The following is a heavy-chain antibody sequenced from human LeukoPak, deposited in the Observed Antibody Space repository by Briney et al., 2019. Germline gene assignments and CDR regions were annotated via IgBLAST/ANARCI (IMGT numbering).Heavy chain of an antibody. CDR3: AKESSGPSNWNLISPPHFDS. CDR1: GFMFSSFA. CDR2: LSGSGSRT. V-gene: IGHV3-23*01. D-gene: IGHD1-7*01. Sequence: GGSLRLSCATSGFMFSSFAMSWVRQAPGKGLEWVSSLSGSGSRTYYADSVQGRFTVFRESAKNTFYLQMNSLRAEDTALYYCAKESSGPSNWNLISPPHFDSWGQGTLVTVSS. J-gene: IGHJ4*02.